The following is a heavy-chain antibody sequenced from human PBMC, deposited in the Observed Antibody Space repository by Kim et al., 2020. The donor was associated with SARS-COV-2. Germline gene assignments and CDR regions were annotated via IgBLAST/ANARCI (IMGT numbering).Heavy chain of an antibody. V-gene: IGHV4-39*01. CDR3: ARHHIGYCSSTSCYPMAWFDP. D-gene: IGHD2-2*01. J-gene: IGHJ5*02. CDR1: GGSISSSSYY. Sequence: SETLSLTCTVSGGSISSSSYYWGWIRQPPGKGLEWIGSIYYSGSTYYNPSLKSRVTISVDTSKNQFSLKLSSVTAADTAVYYCARHHIGYCSSTSCYPMAWFDPWGQGTLVTVSS. CDR2: IYYSGST.